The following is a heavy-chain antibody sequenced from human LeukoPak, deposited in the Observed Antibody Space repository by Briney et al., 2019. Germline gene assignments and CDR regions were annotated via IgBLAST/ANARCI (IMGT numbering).Heavy chain of an antibody. CDR3: ARLVAGSNWFDP. V-gene: IGHV3-66*02. D-gene: IGHD6-19*01. CDR1: GFTVSSNY. Sequence: GGSLRLSCAASGFTVSSNYMSWVRQAPGKGLEWVSVIYSGGSTYYADSVKGRFTISRDNSKNTLYLQMNSLRAEGTAVYYCARLVAGSNWFDPWGQGTLVTVSS. J-gene: IGHJ5*02. CDR2: IYSGGST.